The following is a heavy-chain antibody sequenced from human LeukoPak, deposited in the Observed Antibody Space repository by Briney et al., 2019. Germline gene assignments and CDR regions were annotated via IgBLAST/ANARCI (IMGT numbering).Heavy chain of an antibody. V-gene: IGHV1-2*02. J-gene: IGHJ4*02. Sequence: ASVKVSCKASGYPFIDYYMHWVRQAPGQGLEWMGSINPNSGGTNYVQKFQGRVTMTRDTSISTAYMELSRLRSDDTAVYYCARIRDHYDNSCYPFEYWGQGTLVTVSS. CDR1: GYPFIDYY. D-gene: IGHD3-22*01. CDR3: ARIRDHYDNSCYPFEY. CDR2: INPNSGGT.